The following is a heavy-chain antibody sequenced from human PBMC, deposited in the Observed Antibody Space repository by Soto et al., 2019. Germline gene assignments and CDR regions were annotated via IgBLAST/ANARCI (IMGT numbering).Heavy chain of an antibody. Sequence: GASVKVSCKASGGTFSSYAISWVRQATGQGLEWMGGIIPIFGTANYAQKFQGRVTITADESTSTAYMELSSLRSEDTAVYYCASPPRRGSSGYFHFDYWGQGTLVTVSS. CDR2: IIPIFGTA. CDR1: GGTFSSYA. V-gene: IGHV1-69*13. CDR3: ASPPRRGSSGYFHFDY. D-gene: IGHD3-22*01. J-gene: IGHJ4*02.